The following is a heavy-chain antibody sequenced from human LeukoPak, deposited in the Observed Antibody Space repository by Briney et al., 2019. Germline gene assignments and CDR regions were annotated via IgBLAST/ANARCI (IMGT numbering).Heavy chain of an antibody. CDR3: ARDYRKGIVVVTAILHY. J-gene: IGHJ4*02. CDR2: ISHDGINK. CDR1: GFIFRTYA. D-gene: IGHD2-21*02. V-gene: IGHV3-30-3*01. Sequence: GGSLRLSCGASGFIFRTYAMHWVRQAPGKGLEWVAVISHDGINKKYADSVKGRFTISRDNSKNTLYLQMNNLTDEDMAIYYCARDYRKGIVVVTAILHYWGQGTLVTVSS.